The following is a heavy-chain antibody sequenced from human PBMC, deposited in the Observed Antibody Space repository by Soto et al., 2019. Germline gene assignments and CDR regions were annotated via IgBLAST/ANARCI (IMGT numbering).Heavy chain of an antibody. Sequence: QVHLVQSGAAVKKPGASVKVSCKVSGYTLTALALQWLRQAPGKGLEWLGGFDREDGETIFAERFRDRVTMYEDTATDTAYMELRSLRSEDTALYYCTTDFGVSLSRGLTTGGQGTLVTVSS. CDR3: TTDFGVSLSRGLTT. CDR1: GYTLTALA. V-gene: IGHV1-24*01. CDR2: FDREDGET. D-gene: IGHD3-10*01. J-gene: IGHJ4*02.